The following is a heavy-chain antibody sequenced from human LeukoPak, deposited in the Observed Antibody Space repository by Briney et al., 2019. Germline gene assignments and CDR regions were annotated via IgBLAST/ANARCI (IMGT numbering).Heavy chain of an antibody. CDR1: GFTFSSYG. D-gene: IGHD2-15*01. J-gene: IGHJ4*02. CDR3: ARDTPYLGYCSGGSCSPFDY. V-gene: IGHV3-33*01. Sequence: GGSLRLSCAASGFTFSSYGMHWVRQAPGKGLERVAVIWYDGSNKYYADSVKGRFTISRDNSKNTLYLQMNSLRAEDTAVYYCARDTPYLGYCSGGSCSPFDYWGQGTLVTVSS. CDR2: IWYDGSNK.